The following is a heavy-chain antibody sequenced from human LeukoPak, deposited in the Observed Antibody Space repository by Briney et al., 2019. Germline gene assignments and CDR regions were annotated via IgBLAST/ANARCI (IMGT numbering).Heavy chain of an antibody. D-gene: IGHD7-27*01. CDR1: GXTFSSYS. CDR2: ISSGSTYI. V-gene: IGHV3-21*01. J-gene: IGHJ4*02. Sequence: GGSLRLSCAASGXTFSSYSVNWVRQAPGKGLEWVSSISSGSTYIFYAESVKGRFIISRDNAQNSLYLQMNSLRAEDTAVYYCARNTGSYYFDYWGQGTLVTVSS. CDR3: ARNTGSYYFDY.